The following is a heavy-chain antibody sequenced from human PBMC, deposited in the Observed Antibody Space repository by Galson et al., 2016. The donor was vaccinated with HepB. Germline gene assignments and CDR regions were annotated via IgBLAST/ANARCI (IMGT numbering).Heavy chain of an antibody. J-gene: IGHJ4*02. CDR3: ARVVVGANGPLAH. D-gene: IGHD2-15*01. V-gene: IGHV3-7*03. CDR1: GFTFSGCW. CDR2: IKEDGSEQ. Sequence: SLRLSCAASGFTFSGCWMSWVRQAPGKGLEWVGNIKEDGSEQYYEDSVKGLFTISRDNAKNPLYLHMNSLRAEDTAVFYCARVVVGANGPLAHWGQGTLVTVSS.